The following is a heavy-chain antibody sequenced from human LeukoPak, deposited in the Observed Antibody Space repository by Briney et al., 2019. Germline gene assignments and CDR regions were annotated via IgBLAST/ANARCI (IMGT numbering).Heavy chain of an antibody. Sequence: GGSLRLSCAASGITVSSNYMSWVRQAPGKGLEWVSVIYSGGSTYYADSVKGRFTISRDNSKNTLYLQMNSLRAEDTAVYYCAGGYSYGYSAPFDYWGQGTLVTVSS. D-gene: IGHD5-18*01. J-gene: IGHJ4*02. V-gene: IGHV3-53*01. CDR3: AGGYSYGYSAPFDY. CDR2: IYSGGST. CDR1: GITVSSNY.